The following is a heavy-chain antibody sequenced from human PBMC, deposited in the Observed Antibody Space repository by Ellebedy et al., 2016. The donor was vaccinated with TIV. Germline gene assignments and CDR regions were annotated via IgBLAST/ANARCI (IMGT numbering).Heavy chain of an antibody. Sequence: AASVKVSCKASGYTFTGYYMHWVRQAPGQGLEWLGWINPHSGGTNYAQKFQGWVTMTRDTSISTAYMELRRLRSDDTAVYYCARGMRQGLWWQYFDYWGQGTLVTVFS. V-gene: IGHV1-2*04. CDR1: GYTFTGYY. D-gene: IGHD2-21*01. CDR2: INPHSGGT. CDR3: ARGMRQGLWWQYFDY. J-gene: IGHJ4*02.